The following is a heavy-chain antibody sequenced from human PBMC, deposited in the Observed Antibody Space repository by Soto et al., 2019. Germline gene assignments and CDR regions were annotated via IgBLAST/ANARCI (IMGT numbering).Heavy chain of an antibody. D-gene: IGHD3-9*01. CDR2: MNPNSGNT. Sequence: ASVKVSCKASGYTFTSYDINWVRQATGQGLEWMGWMNPNSGNTGYAQKFQGRVTMTRNTSISTAYMELSSLRSEDTAMYYCARLEWVRYFDWSGGDCYPPCYYGMDVWGQGTTVTVSS. CDR1: GYTFTSYD. V-gene: IGHV1-8*01. CDR3: ARLEWVRYFDWSGGDCYPPCYYGMDV. J-gene: IGHJ6*02.